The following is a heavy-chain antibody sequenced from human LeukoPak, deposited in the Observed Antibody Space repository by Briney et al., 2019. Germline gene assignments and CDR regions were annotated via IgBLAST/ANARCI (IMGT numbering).Heavy chain of an antibody. CDR1: GGSISSGDYY. V-gene: IGHV4-30-4*08. D-gene: IGHD3-3*01. Sequence: PSQTLSLTCTVSGGSISSGDYYWSWIRQPPGKGLEWIGYIYYSGSTYYNPSLKSRVTISVDRSKNQFSLKLSSVTAADTAVYYCARGDYDFWSGSYYYYMDVWGKGATVTVSS. CDR2: IYYSGST. J-gene: IGHJ6*03. CDR3: ARGDYDFWSGSYYYYMDV.